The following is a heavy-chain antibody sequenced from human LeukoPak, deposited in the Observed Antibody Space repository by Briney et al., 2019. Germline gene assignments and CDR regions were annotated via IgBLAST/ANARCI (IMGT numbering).Heavy chain of an antibody. Sequence: GSLSLSCAASGFTFSSYAMHWVRQAPGKGLEYVSAISSSGGSTHYANSVKGRFTISRDNSKNTLYLQMGSLRAEDMAVYYCARDGVYCSGGSCYSVSAFDIWGQGTMVTVSS. J-gene: IGHJ3*02. D-gene: IGHD2-15*01. V-gene: IGHV3-64*01. CDR3: ARDGVYCSGGSCYSVSAFDI. CDR2: ISSSGGST. CDR1: GFTFSSYA.